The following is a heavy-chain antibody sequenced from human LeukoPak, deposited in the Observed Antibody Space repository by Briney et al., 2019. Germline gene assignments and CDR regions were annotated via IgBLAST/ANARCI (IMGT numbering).Heavy chain of an antibody. Sequence: SETLSLTCAVYGGSFSGYYWSWIRQPPGKGLEWIGNMYHSGSTYYNPSLKSRVTISVDTSKNQFSLKVSSVTAADTAVYYCARGDCSGSICYSPMDVWGTGTTVTVSS. CDR1: GGSFSGYY. V-gene: IGHV4-34*01. J-gene: IGHJ6*03. CDR2: MYHSGST. CDR3: ARGDCSGSICYSPMDV. D-gene: IGHD2-21*01.